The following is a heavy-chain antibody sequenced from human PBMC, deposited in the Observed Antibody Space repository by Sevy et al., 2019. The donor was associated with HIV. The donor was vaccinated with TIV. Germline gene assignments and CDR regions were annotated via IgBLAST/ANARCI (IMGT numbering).Heavy chain of an antibody. CDR2: MNPNNGDT. CDR1: GYSFASYD. Sequence: ASVKVSCKASGYSFASYDINWVRQATGQGLEWMGRMNPNNGDTVYTQKFQGRLTMTRDTSITTAYMELSSLRSEDTAVYYCARDYGGDSVSLRYWGQGTLVTVSS. D-gene: IGHD2-21*02. J-gene: IGHJ4*02. V-gene: IGHV1-8*01. CDR3: ARDYGGDSVSLRY.